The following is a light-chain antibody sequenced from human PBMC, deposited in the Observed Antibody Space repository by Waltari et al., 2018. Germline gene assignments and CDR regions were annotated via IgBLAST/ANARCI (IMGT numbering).Light chain of an antibody. V-gene: IGKV1-12*01. CDR2: GAS. CDR3: QQAHTFPFT. J-gene: IGKJ3*01. Sequence: DIQMAQSPSSVSASVGDTVIISCRASEGLRTWLAWSQQKPGKAPKLLIYGASILQTGVPARFSGSGSGTDFTLTISNLQPDDFASYYCQQAHTFPFTFGPGTKVYIK. CDR1: EGLRTW.